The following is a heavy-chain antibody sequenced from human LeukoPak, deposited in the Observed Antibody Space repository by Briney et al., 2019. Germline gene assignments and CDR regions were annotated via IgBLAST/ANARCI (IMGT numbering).Heavy chain of an antibody. D-gene: IGHD1-26*01. CDR1: GSFLRANG. J-gene: IGHJ4*02. CDR2: IKQDGSEK. CDR3: ARDHSFDY. Sequence: GGPLSLSFPPPGSFLRANGLNWVGKAPGKGLEWVANIKQDGSEKYYVDSVKGRFTISRDNTKNSLYLQMDSLRAEDTAIYYCARDHSFDYWGQGTLVTVSS. V-gene: IGHV3-7*03.